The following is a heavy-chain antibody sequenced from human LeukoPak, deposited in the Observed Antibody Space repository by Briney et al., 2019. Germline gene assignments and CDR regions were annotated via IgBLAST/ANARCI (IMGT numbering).Heavy chain of an antibody. CDR3: AVVTIFGVVNWFDP. J-gene: IGHJ5*02. CDR2: INPNSGGT. D-gene: IGHD3-3*01. Sequence: ASVKVSCKASGYTFTGYYMHTVRQAPGQGHEWMGWINPNSGGTNYAQKFQGRVTMTRDTSISTAYMELSRLRSDDTAVYYCAVVTIFGVVNWFDPWGQGTLVTVSS. CDR1: GYTFTGYY. V-gene: IGHV1-2*02.